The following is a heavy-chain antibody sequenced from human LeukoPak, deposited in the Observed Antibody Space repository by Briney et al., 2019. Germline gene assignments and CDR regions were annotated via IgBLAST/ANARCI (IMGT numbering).Heavy chain of an antibody. CDR3: AKMAVAGPGVDY. D-gene: IGHD6-19*01. V-gene: IGHV3-9*01. J-gene: IGHJ4*02. Sequence: PGGSLRLSCAASGFTFDDYAMHWVRQAPGKGLEWVSGISWNSGSIGYADSVKGRFTISRDNAKNSLYLQMNSLRAEDTALYYCAKMAVAGPGVDYWGQGTLVTVSS. CDR1: GFTFDDYA. CDR2: ISWNSGSI.